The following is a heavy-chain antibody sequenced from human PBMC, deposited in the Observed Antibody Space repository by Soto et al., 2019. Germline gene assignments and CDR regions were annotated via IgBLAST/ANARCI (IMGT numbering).Heavy chain of an antibody. D-gene: IGHD3-10*02. Sequence: QVQLQQWGAGLLKPSETLSVTCGVYGGSLTGYSWSWIRQPPGKGLEWIGKINQSGSTYYNPSLTSRVTISVEPSKTQFSLSLSSVTAADTAVYYCARGLLCSGGGLYDFDNWGQGTLVTVSS. CDR1: GGSLTGYS. V-gene: IGHV4-34*01. CDR2: INQSGST. CDR3: ARGLLCSGGGLYDFDN. J-gene: IGHJ4*02.